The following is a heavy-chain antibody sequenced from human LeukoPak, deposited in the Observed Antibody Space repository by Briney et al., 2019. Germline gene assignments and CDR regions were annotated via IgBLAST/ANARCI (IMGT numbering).Heavy chain of an antibody. V-gene: IGHV4-34*01. CDR2: VNYSGST. CDR3: ARGRAVTRDFDY. J-gene: IGHJ4*02. Sequence: KPSETLSLTCVVYGGSFSGYYWSWIRQPPGKGLEWIGDVNYSGSTNYNPSLESRVTISADTSKSQFSLKLSSVTAADTSVYYCARGRAVTRDFDYWGQGTLVRVSS. CDR1: GGSFSGYY. D-gene: IGHD4-23*01.